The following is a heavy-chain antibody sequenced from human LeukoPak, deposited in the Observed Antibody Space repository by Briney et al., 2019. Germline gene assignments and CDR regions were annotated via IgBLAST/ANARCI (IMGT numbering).Heavy chain of an antibody. CDR2: MNPNSGDT. D-gene: IGHD3-16*01. CDR3: ARAHFMITFGGVIFWFDP. J-gene: IGHJ5*02. CDR1: GYTFTSYD. Sequence: ASVKVSCKASGYTFTSYDINWVRQATGQGLEWMGWMNPNSGDTGYAQKFQGRVTMTRNTSISTAYMELSSLRSGDTAVYYCARAHFMITFGGVIFWFDPWGQGTLVTVSS. V-gene: IGHV1-8*01.